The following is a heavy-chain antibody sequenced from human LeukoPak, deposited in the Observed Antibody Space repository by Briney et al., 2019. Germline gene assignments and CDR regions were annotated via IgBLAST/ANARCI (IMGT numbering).Heavy chain of an antibody. J-gene: IGHJ4*02. D-gene: IGHD2-15*01. V-gene: IGHV4-4*09. CDR2: IYTSGRT. CDR3: SVAGS. Sequence: ASETLSLTCTVTVSGDSVSSKSWSWIRQPPGKGLEWIGYIYTSGRTSYKPSLRSRVTISVDTSKYQFSLTLTSVTAADTAVYYWSVAGSWGQGTLVTVSS. CDR1: GDSVSSKS.